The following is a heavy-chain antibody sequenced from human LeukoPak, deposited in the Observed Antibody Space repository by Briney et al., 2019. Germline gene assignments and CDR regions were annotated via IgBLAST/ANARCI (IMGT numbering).Heavy chain of an antibody. CDR3: ARDLLAHHNWFDP. D-gene: IGHD2/OR15-2a*01. V-gene: IGHV4-34*01. Sequence: SETLSLTCAVYGGSFSGYYWSWIRQPPGKGLEWIGEINHSGSTNYNPSLRSRVTISVDTSKNQFSLKLSSVTAADTAVYYCARDLLAHHNWFDPWGQGTLVTVSS. CDR2: INHSGST. J-gene: IGHJ5*02. CDR1: GGSFSGYY.